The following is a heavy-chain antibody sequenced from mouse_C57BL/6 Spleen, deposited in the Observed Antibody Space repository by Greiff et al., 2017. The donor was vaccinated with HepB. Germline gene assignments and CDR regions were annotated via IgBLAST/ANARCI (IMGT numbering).Heavy chain of an antibody. Sequence: QVQLQQPGAELVMPGASVKLSCKASGYTFTSYWMHWVKQRPGQGLEWIGEIDPSDSYTNYNQKFKGKSTLTVDKSSSTAYMQLSILTSEDSAVYYCARGETTVVAMDYWGQGTSVTVSS. V-gene: IGHV1-69*01. CDR3: ARGETTVVAMDY. CDR1: GYTFTSYW. D-gene: IGHD1-1*01. CDR2: IDPSDSYT. J-gene: IGHJ4*01.